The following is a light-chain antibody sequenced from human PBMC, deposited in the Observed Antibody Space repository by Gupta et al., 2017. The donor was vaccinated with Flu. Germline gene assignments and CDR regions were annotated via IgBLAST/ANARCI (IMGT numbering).Light chain of an antibody. CDR2: QAS. Sequence: DIPLTQSPSTLSASVGDRVTITCRASQHISSWLAWYQQKPGKAPKLLIYQASNLESGVPSRFSGSGSGTEFTLTISSLQPDDFATYYCQQYNGFSRTFGQGTKVEI. CDR1: QHISSW. CDR3: QQYNGFSRT. V-gene: IGKV1-5*03. J-gene: IGKJ1*01.